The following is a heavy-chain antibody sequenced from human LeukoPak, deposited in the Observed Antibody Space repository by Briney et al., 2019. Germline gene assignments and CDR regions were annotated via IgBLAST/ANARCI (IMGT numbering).Heavy chain of an antibody. Sequence: GGSLRLSCAASGFTFSSYSMNWVRQAPGKGLEWVSYISSSSTIYYADSVKGRFTISRDNAKNSLYLQMNSLRAEDTAVYYCARDIGGSREYSFIDYWGQGTLVTVSS. CDR2: ISSSSTI. CDR3: ARDIGGSREYSFIDY. V-gene: IGHV3-48*01. D-gene: IGHD2-15*01. J-gene: IGHJ4*02. CDR1: GFTFSSYS.